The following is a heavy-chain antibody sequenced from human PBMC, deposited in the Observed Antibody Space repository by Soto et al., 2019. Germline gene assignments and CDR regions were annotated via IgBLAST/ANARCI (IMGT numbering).Heavy chain of an antibody. CDR1: AFTFNSYW. V-gene: IGHV3-74*01. CDR2: INPDATRI. D-gene: IGHD3-16*02. Sequence: EVQLVETGGGLVQPGGSLRLSCAASAFTFNSYWMHWVRQAPGKGPVWVSRINPDATRIDYADSVKGRFTISRDNARSTLYLQMNSLRGEDTALYYCATAGSYRFDYWGQGTLVTVSS. J-gene: IGHJ4*02. CDR3: ATAGSYRFDY.